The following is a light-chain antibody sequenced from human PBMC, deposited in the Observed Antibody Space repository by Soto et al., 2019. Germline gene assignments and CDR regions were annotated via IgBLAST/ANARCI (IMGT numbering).Light chain of an antibody. CDR2: SVS. V-gene: IGKV1-39*01. Sequence: DMQMKQSQSSLSASVGDTVTITCRASQSIGKHLNWYQQKPGKAPKFLIYSVSSLQSGVPSRFSGSGSGTDFTLTINSLQPEDFATYYLQQGYSSAITLGQGTRLEIK. J-gene: IGKJ5*01. CDR3: QQGYSSAIT. CDR1: QSIGKH.